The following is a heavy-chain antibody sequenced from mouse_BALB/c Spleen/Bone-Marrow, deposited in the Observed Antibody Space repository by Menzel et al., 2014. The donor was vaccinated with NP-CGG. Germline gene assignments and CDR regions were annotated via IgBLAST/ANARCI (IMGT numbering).Heavy chain of an antibody. D-gene: IGHD2-2*01. CDR2: IDPANVNT. CDR3: ASYVYGYYFDY. Sequence: EVQLQQSGAELVKPGASVKLSCTASGFNIKDTYMHWVKQRPEQGLEWIGRIDPANVNTKYDPKFQGKATITADTSSNTAYLQLSSLTSEDTAVYYGASYVYGYYFDYWGQGTPLTVSS. CDR1: GFNIKDTY. V-gene: IGHV14-3*02. J-gene: IGHJ2*01.